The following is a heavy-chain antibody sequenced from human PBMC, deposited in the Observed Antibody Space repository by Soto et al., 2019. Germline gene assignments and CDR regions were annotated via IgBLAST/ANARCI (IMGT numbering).Heavy chain of an antibody. CDR1: GGSIASFH. CDR2: TSHTGNT. J-gene: IGHJ5*02. V-gene: IGHV4-59*01. D-gene: IGHD1-1*01. Sequence: PLCHTWSVSGGSIASFHWRWIRKLPGKGLEWIAYTSHTGNTNYNPSLQSRVTISIDTSKNQLSLKMTSMTAADTAVYYCARDMHAGFTHDFDPSGQRTLVTVSS. CDR3: ARDMHAGFTHDFDP.